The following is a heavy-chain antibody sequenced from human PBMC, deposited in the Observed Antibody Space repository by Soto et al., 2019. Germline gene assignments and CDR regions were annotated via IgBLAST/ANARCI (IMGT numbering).Heavy chain of an antibody. CDR2: INPNSGGT. CDR1: GYTFTGYY. CDR3: ARWGVHHSNGWQGEYYFDY. V-gene: IGHV1-2*04. D-gene: IGHD6-19*01. Sequence: ASVKVSCKASGYTFTGYYMHWVRQARGQGLEWMGWINPNSGGTNYAQKFQGWVTMTRDTSISTAYMELSRLRSDDTAVYYCARWGVHHSNGWQGEYYFDYRGQGTLVTAPQ. J-gene: IGHJ4*02.